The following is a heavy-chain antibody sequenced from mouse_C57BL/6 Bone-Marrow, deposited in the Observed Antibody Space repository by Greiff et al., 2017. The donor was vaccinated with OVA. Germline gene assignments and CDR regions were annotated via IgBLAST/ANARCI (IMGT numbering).Heavy chain of an antibody. J-gene: IGHJ3*01. CDR1: GFTFSSYG. CDR3: ARRDYYGSSYWFAD. D-gene: IGHD1-1*01. CDR2: LSSGGSYT. Sequence: EVMLVESGGDLVKPGGSLKLSCAASGFTFSSYGMSWVRQTPDKRLEWVATLSSGGSYTYYPDSVKGRFTISRDNAKNTLYLQMSSLKSEDTAMYYCARRDYYGSSYWFADGGQGTLVTVSA. V-gene: IGHV5-6*01.